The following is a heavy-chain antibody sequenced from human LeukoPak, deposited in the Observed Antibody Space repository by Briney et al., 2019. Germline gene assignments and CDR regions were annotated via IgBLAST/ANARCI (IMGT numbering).Heavy chain of an antibody. D-gene: IGHD2-15*01. CDR3: ARDRWSDAFDI. V-gene: IGHV3-74*01. CDR2: INSDGSST. J-gene: IGHJ3*02. Sequence: PGRSLRLSCAASGFTFSSYGMHWVRQAPGKGLVWVSRINSDGSSTSYADSVKGRFTISRDNAKNTLYLQMNSLRAEDTAVYYCARDRWSDAFDIWGQGTMVTVSS. CDR1: GFTFSSYG.